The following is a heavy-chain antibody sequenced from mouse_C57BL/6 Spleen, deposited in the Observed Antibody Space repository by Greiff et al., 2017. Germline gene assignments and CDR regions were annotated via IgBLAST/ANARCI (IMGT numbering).Heavy chain of an antibody. CDR2: ISSGSSTL. J-gene: IGHJ3*01. Sequence: EVKLMESGGGLVKPGGSLKLSCAASGFTFSDYGMHWVRQAPEKGLEWVAYISSGSSTLYYADTVKGRFTISRDNAKNTLFLQMTSLRSEDTAMYYCARDSSGPAGFACWGQGTLVTVSA. D-gene: IGHD3-2*02. V-gene: IGHV5-17*01. CDR3: ARDSSGPAGFAC. CDR1: GFTFSDYG.